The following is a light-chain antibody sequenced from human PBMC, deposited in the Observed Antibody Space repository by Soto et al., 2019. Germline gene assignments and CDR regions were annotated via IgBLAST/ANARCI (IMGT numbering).Light chain of an antibody. CDR3: CSCSGNSLRV. J-gene: IGLJ3*02. V-gene: IGLV2-11*01. CDR1: SSDVGGYNY. CDR2: DVS. Sequence: QSALTQPRSVSGSPGQSVTISCTGTSSDVGGYNYVSWYQQHPGKAPKLVIYDVSKRPSGVPDRFSGSKSGNAASLTISGLQAEDEADYYCCSCSGNSLRVFGGGTKLTVL.